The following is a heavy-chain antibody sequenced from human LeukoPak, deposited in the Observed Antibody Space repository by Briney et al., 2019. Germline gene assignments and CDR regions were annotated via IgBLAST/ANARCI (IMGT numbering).Heavy chain of an antibody. CDR2: ISSSGSTI. D-gene: IGHD3-10*01. CDR1: GFTFSSYE. V-gene: IGHV3-48*03. J-gene: IGHJ4*02. Sequence: GGSLRLSCAASGFTFSSYEMNWVRQAPGKGLEWVSYISSSGSTIYYADSVKGRFTISRDNAKNSLYLQMNSLRAEDTAVYYCAREVDSRYYGSGSLFDYWGQGTLVTVSS. CDR3: AREVDSRYYGSGSLFDY.